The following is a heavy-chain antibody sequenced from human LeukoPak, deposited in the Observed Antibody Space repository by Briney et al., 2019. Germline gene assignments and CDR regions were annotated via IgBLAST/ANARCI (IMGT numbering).Heavy chain of an antibody. CDR2: IKQDGSEK. CDR3: ARGEGSYYDYVWGSYRYIPLDY. Sequence: GGSLRLSCAASGFTLSSYWMSWVRQAPGKGLEWVANIKQDGSEKYYVDSVKGRFTISRDNAKNSLYLQMNSLRAEDTAVYYCARGEGSYYDYVWGSYRYIPLDYWGQGTLVTVSS. D-gene: IGHD3-16*02. CDR1: GFTLSSYW. V-gene: IGHV3-7*01. J-gene: IGHJ4*02.